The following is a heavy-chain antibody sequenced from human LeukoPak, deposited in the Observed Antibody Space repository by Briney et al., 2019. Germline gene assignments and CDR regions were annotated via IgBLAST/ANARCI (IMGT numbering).Heavy chain of an antibody. CDR1: GFTFDDYA. V-gene: IGHV3-9*01. CDR3: AKDVAYGPRLEYFDS. Sequence: GGSLRLSCAASGFTFDDYAMHWVRQAPGKGLEWVSGISWNSGSIGYADSVKGRFTISRDNAKNSLYLQMNSLRAEDTALYYCAKDVAYGPRLEYFDSWGQGTLVTVSS. CDR2: ISWNSGSI. D-gene: IGHD1-1*01. J-gene: IGHJ4*02.